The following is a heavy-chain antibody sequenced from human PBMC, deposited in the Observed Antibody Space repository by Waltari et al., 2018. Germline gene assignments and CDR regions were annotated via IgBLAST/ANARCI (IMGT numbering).Heavy chain of an antibody. CDR2: IRYDGSNK. Sequence: VQLVESGGGLVKPGGSLRLSCAASGFTFSSYSMNWVRQAPGKGLEWVAFIRYDGSNKYYADSVKGRFTISRDNSKNTLYLQMNSLRAEDTAVYYCAKGPTRGYYYNEYFQHWGQGTLVTVSS. CDR1: GFTFSSYS. CDR3: AKGPTRGYYYNEYFQH. D-gene: IGHD3-22*01. V-gene: IGHV3-30*02. J-gene: IGHJ1*01.